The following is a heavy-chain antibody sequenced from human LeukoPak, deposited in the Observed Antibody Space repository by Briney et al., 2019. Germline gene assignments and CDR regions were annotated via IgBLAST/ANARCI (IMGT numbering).Heavy chain of an antibody. CDR1: GYTFTSYD. V-gene: IGHV1-8*01. D-gene: IGHD6-25*01. J-gene: IGHJ5*02. CDR2: MNPNSGNT. Sequence: ASVKVSCKASGYTFTSYDINWVRQATGQGLEWMGWMNPNSGNTGYAQKFQGRVTMTRNTSISTAYMELSSLRSEDTAVYYCARENRLAAAGKGCFAPGGQGTLVTVSS. CDR3: ARENRLAAAGKGCFAP.